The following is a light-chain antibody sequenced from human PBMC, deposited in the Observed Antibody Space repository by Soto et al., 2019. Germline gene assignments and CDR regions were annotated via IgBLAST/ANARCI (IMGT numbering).Light chain of an antibody. J-gene: IGLJ3*02. V-gene: IGLV2-23*01. CDR2: VNT. CDR3: CSYAGSDNWV. Sequence: QSALTQPASVSGSPGQAITFSCTGTSSDVGSYNLVSWYQHHPGKAPKLMIYVNTKRPSGVSDRFSGSKSGNTASLTISGLQAEDEADYYCCSYAGSDNWVFGGGTQLTVL. CDR1: SSDVGSYNL.